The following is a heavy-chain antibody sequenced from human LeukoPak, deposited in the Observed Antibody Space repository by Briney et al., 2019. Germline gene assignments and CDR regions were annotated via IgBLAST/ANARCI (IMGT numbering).Heavy chain of an antibody. J-gene: IGHJ6*03. CDR1: GFTFSDYY. D-gene: IGHD2-2*01. Sequence: GGSLRLSCAASGFTFSDYYMSWIRQAPGKGLEWVSYISSSGSTIYYADSVKGRFTISRDNSKNTLYLQMNSLRAEDTAVYYCAKSPQYQLLSRWPKTGYYYYMDVWGKGTTVTVSS. CDR3: AKSPQYQLLSRWPKTGYYYYMDV. V-gene: IGHV3-11*01. CDR2: ISSSGSTI.